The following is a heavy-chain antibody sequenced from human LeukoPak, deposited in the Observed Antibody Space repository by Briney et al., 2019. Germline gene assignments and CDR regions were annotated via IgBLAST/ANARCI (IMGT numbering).Heavy chain of an antibody. J-gene: IGHJ6*02. D-gene: IGHD6-19*01. CDR2: IWYDGSNK. V-gene: IGHV3-33*01. CDR3: ARGSGWFYYYYYGMDV. Sequence: GGSLRLSCAASGFTFSSYGMHWVRQAPGKGLEWVAVIWYDGSNKYYADSVKGRFTISRDNSKNTLYLQMNSLRAEDTAVYYCARGSGWFYYYYYGMDVWGQGTTVTVSS. CDR1: GFTFSSYG.